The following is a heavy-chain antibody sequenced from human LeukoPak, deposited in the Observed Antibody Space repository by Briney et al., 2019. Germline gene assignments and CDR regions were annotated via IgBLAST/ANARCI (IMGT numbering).Heavy chain of an antibody. CDR2: MNPNSGNT. CDR1: GYTFTSYD. D-gene: IGHD6-19*01. J-gene: IGHJ3*02. V-gene: IGHV1-8*01. CDR3: ARGRFSSGWLLGAFDI. Sequence: ASVKVSCKDSGYTFTSYDINWVRQATGQGLEWMGWMNPNSGNTGYAQKFQGRVTMTRNTSISTAYMELGSLRSEDTAVYYCARGRFSSGWLLGAFDIWGQGTMVTVSS.